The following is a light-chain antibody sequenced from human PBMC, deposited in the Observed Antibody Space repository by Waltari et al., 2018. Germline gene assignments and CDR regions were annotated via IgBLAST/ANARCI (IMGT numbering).Light chain of an antibody. V-gene: IGLV2-14*03. J-gene: IGLJ3*02. CDR2: DVD. Sequence: QSALTQPASVSGSPGQSITISCTAATNNIIINNHVSWYQQHPGKAPKVMIYDVDNRPSGVSHRFAGSRSGNTASRIISGLQAEDEADYYCSSYTSSSTWVFGGGTKLTVL. CDR3: SSYTSSSTWV. CDR1: TNNIIINNH.